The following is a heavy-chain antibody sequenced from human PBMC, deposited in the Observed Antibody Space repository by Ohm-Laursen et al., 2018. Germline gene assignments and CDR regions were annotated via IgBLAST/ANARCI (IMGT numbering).Heavy chain of an antibody. J-gene: IGHJ5*02. V-gene: IGHV3-48*04. D-gene: IGHD5-24*01. CDR3: ARVSRGTLQSP. CDR1: GFSLSSYS. CDR2: IDTSSRGI. Sequence: GSLRLSCAASGFSLSSYSLNWVRQAPGKGLQWVSYIDTSSRGIYSADSVKGRFTISRDNAKNSLYLQMNSLRAEDTAVYYCARVSRGTLQSPWGQGTLVTVSS.